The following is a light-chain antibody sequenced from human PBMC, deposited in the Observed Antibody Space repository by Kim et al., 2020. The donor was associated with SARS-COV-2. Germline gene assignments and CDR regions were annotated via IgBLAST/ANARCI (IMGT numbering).Light chain of an antibody. CDR2: DAT. Sequence: QAVVTQEPSLTVSPGETVTLTCGSSTGAVTSGHYPYWFQQMPGQAPRTLIYDATKRHSWTPARFSGSLLEDKAALTLSGAQPGDEADYYCLLSYRGARVFGGGTQLTVL. V-gene: IGLV7-46*01. CDR1: TGAVTSGHY. J-gene: IGLJ3*02. CDR3: LLSYRGARV.